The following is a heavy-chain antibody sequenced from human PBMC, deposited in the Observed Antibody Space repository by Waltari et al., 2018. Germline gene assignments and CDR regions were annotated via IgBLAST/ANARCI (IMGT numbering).Heavy chain of an antibody. V-gene: IGHV4-30-2*03. CDR3: ARQLVGATRWDY. CDR1: GGSISSGGSS. D-gene: IGHD1-26*01. Sequence: QVQLQESGPGLVKPSQTLSLTCTVSGGSISSGGSSWSWIRQHPGKGLEWIGSIYHSGSTYYNPSLKSRVTISVDTSKNQFSLKLSSVTAADTAVYYCARQLVGATRWDYWGQGTLVTVSS. CDR2: IYHSGST. J-gene: IGHJ4*02.